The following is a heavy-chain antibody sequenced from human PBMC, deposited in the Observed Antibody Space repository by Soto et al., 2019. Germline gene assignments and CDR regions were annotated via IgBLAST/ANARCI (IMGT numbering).Heavy chain of an antibody. Sequence: QLQLQESGSGLVKPSQTLSLTCAVSGGSISSGGYSWSWIRQPPGKGLEWIGYIYHSWSTYYNPSLIRRVTISVDRSKNQFSLKISSVTAADTAVYYCAGGIAARPLGYWGQGTLVTVSS. CDR1: GGSISSGGYS. V-gene: IGHV4-30-2*01. J-gene: IGHJ4*02. D-gene: IGHD6-6*01. CDR2: IYHSWST. CDR3: AGGIAARPLGY.